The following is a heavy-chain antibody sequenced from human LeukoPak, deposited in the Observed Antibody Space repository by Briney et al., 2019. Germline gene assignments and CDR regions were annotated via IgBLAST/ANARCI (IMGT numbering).Heavy chain of an antibody. CDR3: AREYYYDSSGYYNYVDY. V-gene: IGHV1-69*06. Sequence: SVKVSCKASGGTFSSYAISWVRQAPGQGLEWMGGIIPIFGTANYAQKFQGRVTITADKSTSTAYMELSSLRSEDTAVYYCAREYYYDSSGYYNYVDYWGQGTLVTVSS. CDR2: IIPIFGTA. J-gene: IGHJ4*02. D-gene: IGHD3-22*01. CDR1: GGTFSSYA.